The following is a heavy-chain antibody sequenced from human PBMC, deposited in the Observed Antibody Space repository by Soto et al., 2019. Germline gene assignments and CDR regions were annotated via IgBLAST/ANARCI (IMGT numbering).Heavy chain of an antibody. V-gene: IGHV3-7*01. CDR3: ARDPVRKDRYNFAY. CDR1: GFSFSYYW. CDR2: IKSDGSGE. Sequence: EVQLMESGGGLVQPGGSLRLSCAASGFSFSYYWMTWVRQAPGKGLEMVANIKSDGSGEEYVYSVKGRFTISRDNSKNSLFLQMNSMRAEDTAVYYCARDPVRKDRYNFAYFGQVTLVTVSS. D-gene: IGHD5-18*01. J-gene: IGHJ4*02.